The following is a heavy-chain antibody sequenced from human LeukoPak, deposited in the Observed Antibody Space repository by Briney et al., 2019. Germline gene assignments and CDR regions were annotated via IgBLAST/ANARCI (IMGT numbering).Heavy chain of an antibody. CDR2: ISAYNGNT. Sequence: ASVKVSCKASGYTFTGYYMHWVRQAPGQGLEWMGWISAYNGNTNYAQKLQGRVTMTTDTSTSTAYMELRSLRSDDTAVYYCATVGATPKGAYWGQGTLVTVSS. V-gene: IGHV1-18*04. J-gene: IGHJ4*02. D-gene: IGHD1-26*01. CDR3: ATVGATPKGAY. CDR1: GYTFTGYY.